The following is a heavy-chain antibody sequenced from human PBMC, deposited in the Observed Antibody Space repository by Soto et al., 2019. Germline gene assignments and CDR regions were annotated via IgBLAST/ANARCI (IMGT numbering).Heavy chain of an antibody. Sequence: QVQLVESGGGVVQPGRSLRLSCAASGFTFSSYGMHWVLQAPGKGLEWVAVISYDGSNKYYADSVKGRFTISRDNSKNTLYLQMNSLRAEDTAVYYCAKDLLMVRDQDYYYGMDVWGQGTTVTVSS. CDR2: ISYDGSNK. CDR3: AKDLLMVRDQDYYYGMDV. D-gene: IGHD3-10*01. J-gene: IGHJ6*02. V-gene: IGHV3-30*18. CDR1: GFTFSSYG.